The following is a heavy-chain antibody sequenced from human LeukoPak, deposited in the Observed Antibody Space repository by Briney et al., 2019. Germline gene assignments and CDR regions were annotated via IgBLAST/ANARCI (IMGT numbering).Heavy chain of an antibody. CDR3: ARAAAGPDDAFDI. CDR1: GYTFTSYG. D-gene: IGHD6-13*01. J-gene: IGHJ3*02. CDR2: ISAYNGNT. V-gene: IGHV1-18*01. Sequence: GASVKVSCKASGYTFTSYGISWVRQAPGQGLEWMGWISAYNGNTNYAQKLQGRATMTTDTSTSTAYMKLRSLRSDDTAVYYCARAAAGPDDAFDIWGQGTMVTVSS.